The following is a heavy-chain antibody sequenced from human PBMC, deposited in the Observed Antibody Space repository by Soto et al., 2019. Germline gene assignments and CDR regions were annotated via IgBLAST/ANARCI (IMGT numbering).Heavy chain of an antibody. CDR2: TYYRSKWYN. D-gene: IGHD6-19*01. CDR1: GDSVSSNSAA. Sequence: SQTPSLTCVISGDSVSSNSAAWNWIRQSPSRGLEWLGRTYYRSKWYNDYAVSVKSRITINPDTSKNQFSLQLNSVTPEDTAVYYCARVESIAVAATDAFDIWGQGTMVTVSS. CDR3: ARVESIAVAATDAFDI. J-gene: IGHJ3*02. V-gene: IGHV6-1*01.